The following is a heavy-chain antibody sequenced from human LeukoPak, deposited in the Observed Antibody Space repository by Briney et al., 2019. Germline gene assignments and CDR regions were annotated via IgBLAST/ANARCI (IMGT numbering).Heavy chain of an antibody. CDR1: GYSFTSSW. CDR2: VFPADSDT. V-gene: IGHV5-51*01. Sequence: GESLEISCKGSGYSFTSSWIGWVRQMPGKGLEWMGIVFPADSDTRYSPSFQGQVTFSADKSISTAYLQWSSLKASDSAMYYCARHGGAFDYWGQGALVTVSS. D-gene: IGHD4-17*01. CDR3: ARHGGAFDY. J-gene: IGHJ4*02.